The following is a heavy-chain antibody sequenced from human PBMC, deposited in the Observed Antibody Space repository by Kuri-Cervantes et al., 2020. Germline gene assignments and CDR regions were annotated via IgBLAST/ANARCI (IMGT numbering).Heavy chain of an antibody. CDR2: INPNSGGT. J-gene: IGHJ6*02. V-gene: IGHV1-2*02. Sequence: ASVKVSCKASGYTFTGYYMHWVRQAPGQGLEWMGWINPNSGGTNYAQKFQGRVTMTRDTSISTAYMELSRLRSDDTAVYYCARPLSGYYSYGMDVWGQGTTVTVSS. CDR3: ARPLSGYYSYGMDV. D-gene: IGHD6-25*01. CDR1: GYTFTGYY.